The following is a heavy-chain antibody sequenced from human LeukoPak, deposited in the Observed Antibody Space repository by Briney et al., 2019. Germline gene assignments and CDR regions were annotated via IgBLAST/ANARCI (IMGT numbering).Heavy chain of an antibody. D-gene: IGHD3-9*01. J-gene: IGHJ4*02. Sequence: SETLSLACTVSGASISGSSHYFWGWIRQPPGKGLEWIGSIYYSGSTYYNPSLKSRVTISVDTSKNQFSLKLSSVTAADTAVYYCARVGTGYYDILTGYSFQPTYFDYWGQGTLVTVSS. CDR1: GASISGSSHYF. V-gene: IGHV4-39*01. CDR3: ARVGTGYYDILTGYSFQPTYFDY. CDR2: IYYSGST.